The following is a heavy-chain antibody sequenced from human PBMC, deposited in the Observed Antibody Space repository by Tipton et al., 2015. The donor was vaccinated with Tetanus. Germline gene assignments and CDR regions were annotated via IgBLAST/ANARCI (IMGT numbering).Heavy chain of an antibody. CDR2: ISGSGRTT. CDR1: GFTFSTYA. Sequence: SLRLSCAASGFTFSTYAMAWVRQAPGKGLECVSSISGSGRTTSYADSVKGRFTISRDNAKNTLSLQMNSLRAEDTAVYYCARLSANSYGYPQFDYWGQGTLVTVSS. D-gene: IGHD5-18*01. J-gene: IGHJ4*02. V-gene: IGHV3-23*01. CDR3: ARLSANSYGYPQFDY.